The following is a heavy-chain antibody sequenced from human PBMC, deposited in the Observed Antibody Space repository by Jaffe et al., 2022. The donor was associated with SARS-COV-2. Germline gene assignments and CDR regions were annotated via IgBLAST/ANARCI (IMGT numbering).Heavy chain of an antibody. CDR2: ISGNGDSI. Sequence: EVQLLESEGGLVQPGESLRLSCAASGFTFSTYAMSWVRQAPGKGLEWLSVISGNGDSIHYADSVEGRFTISRDNSKNTVSLQMNSVRVEDTAVYYCAKSSLNYYDSRGFYFDYWGQGTLVTVSS. D-gene: IGHD3-22*01. V-gene: IGHV3-23*01. CDR3: AKSSLNYYDSRGFYFDY. J-gene: IGHJ4*02. CDR1: GFTFSTYA.